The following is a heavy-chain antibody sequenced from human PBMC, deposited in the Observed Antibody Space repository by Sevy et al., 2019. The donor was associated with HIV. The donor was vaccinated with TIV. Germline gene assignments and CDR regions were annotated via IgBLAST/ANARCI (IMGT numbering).Heavy chain of an antibody. CDR3: ARSEGSDFWSGPRAEYFQH. CDR1: GFTFSSYS. Sequence: GGSLRLSCEASGFTFSSYSMNWVRQAPGKGLEWVSSISSSSSYIYYADSVKGRFTISRDNAKNSLYLQMNSLRAEDTAVYYCARSEGSDFWSGPRAEYFQHWGQGTLVTVSS. J-gene: IGHJ1*01. V-gene: IGHV3-21*01. D-gene: IGHD3-3*01. CDR2: ISSSSSYI.